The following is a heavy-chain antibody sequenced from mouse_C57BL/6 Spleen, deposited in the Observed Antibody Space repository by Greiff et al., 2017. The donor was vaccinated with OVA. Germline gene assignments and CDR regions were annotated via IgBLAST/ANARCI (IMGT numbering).Heavy chain of an antibody. V-gene: IGHV1-80*01. J-gene: IGHJ1*03. D-gene: IGHD1-1*01. CDR2: IYPGDGDT. Sequence: QVQLQQSGAELVKPGASVKISCKASGYAFSSYWMNWVKQRPGKGLEWIGQIYPGDGDTNYNGKFKGKATLTADKSSSTAYMQLSSLTSEDSAVYFCARRALCYDSSYRYFDGWGTGTTVTVAS. CDR1: GYAFSSYW. CDR3: ARRALCYDSSYRYFDG.